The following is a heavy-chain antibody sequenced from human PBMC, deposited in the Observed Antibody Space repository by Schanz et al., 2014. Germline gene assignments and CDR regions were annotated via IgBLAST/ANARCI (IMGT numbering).Heavy chain of an antibody. CDR1: GFTFSNHA. D-gene: IGHD6-6*01. Sequence: VQLLESGGTVVQPGGSLRLSCAASGFTFSNHALSWVRQAPGKGLEWVAVISYDGTNEYYADSVKGRFTISRDNSMNTLHLQMDGLRVEDTAVYYCARDQSPYTNSSDVRYFAYWGQGTLVTVSS. V-gene: IGHV3-30*03. J-gene: IGHJ4*02. CDR3: ARDQSPYTNSSDVRYFAY. CDR2: ISYDGTNE.